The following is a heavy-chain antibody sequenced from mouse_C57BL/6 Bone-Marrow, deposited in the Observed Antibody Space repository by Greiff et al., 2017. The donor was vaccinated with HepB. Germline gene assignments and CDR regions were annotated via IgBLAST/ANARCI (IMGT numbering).Heavy chain of an antibody. CDR1: GYTFTSYW. V-gene: IGHV1-64*01. D-gene: IGHD3-2*02. CDR2: IHPNSGST. J-gene: IGHJ4*01. Sequence: QVQLQQPGAELVKPGASVKLSCKASGYTFTSYWMHWVKQRPGQGLEWIGMIHPNSGSTNYNEKFKSKATLTVDKSSSTAYMQLSSLTSEDSAVYYCVRQLRNYAMDYWGQGTSVTVSS. CDR3: VRQLRNYAMDY.